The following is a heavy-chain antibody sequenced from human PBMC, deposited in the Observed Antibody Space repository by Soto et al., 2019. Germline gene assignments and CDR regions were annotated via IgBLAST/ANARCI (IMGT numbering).Heavy chain of an antibody. CDR3: ARDKSRIGFDY. Sequence: SETLSLTCTVSGGSVSSGSYYWSWIRQPPGKGLEWIGYIYYSGSTNYNPSLKSRVTISVDTSKNQFSLKLSPVTAADTAVYYCARDKSRIGFDYWGQGTLVTVSS. CDR2: IYYSGST. J-gene: IGHJ4*02. V-gene: IGHV4-61*01. CDR1: GGSVSSGSYY.